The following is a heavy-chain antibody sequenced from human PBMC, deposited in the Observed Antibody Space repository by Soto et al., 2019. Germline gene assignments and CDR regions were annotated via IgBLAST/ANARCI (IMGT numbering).Heavy chain of an antibody. D-gene: IGHD4-4*01. Sequence: PSETLSLTCTVSGGSISSYYWSWIRQPPGKGLEWIGYIYYSGSTNYNPSLKSRVTISVDTSKNQFSLKLSSVTAADTAVYYCARGHQVTTYSWFDPWGQGILVTVSS. CDR1: GGSISSYY. CDR3: ARGHQVTTYSWFDP. J-gene: IGHJ5*02. CDR2: IYYSGST. V-gene: IGHV4-59*01.